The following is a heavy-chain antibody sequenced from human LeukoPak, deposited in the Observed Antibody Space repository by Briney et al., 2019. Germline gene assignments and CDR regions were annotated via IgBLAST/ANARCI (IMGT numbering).Heavy chain of an antibody. J-gene: IGHJ4*02. V-gene: IGHV7-4-1*02. D-gene: IGHD5-24*01. CDR3: ARDASTIRFDY. CDR1: GYTFTSYV. Sequence: GASVKVSCKASGYTFTSYVMNWVRQVPGQGLEWMGWITTNTGNPTYAQGFTGRFVFSLDTSVSTAYLQISSLKAEDTAVYYCARDASTIRFDYWGQGTLVTVSS. CDR2: ITTNTGNP.